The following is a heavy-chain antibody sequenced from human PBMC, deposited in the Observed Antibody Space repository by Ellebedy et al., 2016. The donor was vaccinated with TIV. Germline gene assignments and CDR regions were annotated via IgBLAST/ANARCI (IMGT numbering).Heavy chain of an antibody. CDR3: TKFGDCTDGVCPHFDY. D-gene: IGHD2-8*01. Sequence: GESLKISCAASRFTFSTYAMSWVRQAPGKGLEWVSAISSSGSSTYYADSVKGRFTISRDNSKNTLYLQMNSLRAEDTAVYYCTKFGDCTDGVCPHFDYWGQGTLVTVSS. CDR2: ISSSGSST. V-gene: IGHV3-23*01. CDR1: RFTFSTYA. J-gene: IGHJ4*02.